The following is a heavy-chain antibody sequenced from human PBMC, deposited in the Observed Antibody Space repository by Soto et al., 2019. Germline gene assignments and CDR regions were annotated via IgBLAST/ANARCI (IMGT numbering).Heavy chain of an antibody. V-gene: IGHV1-8*01. CDR1: AVTFTSYF. J-gene: IGHJ4*02. D-gene: IGHD2-21*02. CDR3: ARGAEYCGGDCPGAYYFDY. Sequence: GASVKVSCKAPAVTFTSYFMHWVRQAPGHGLEWIGVINPNGGNTGYAQKFQGRVTMTRNTSISTAYMELSSLRSEDTAVYYCARGAEYCGGDCPGAYYFDYCGQGPLVTVYS. CDR2: INPNGGNT.